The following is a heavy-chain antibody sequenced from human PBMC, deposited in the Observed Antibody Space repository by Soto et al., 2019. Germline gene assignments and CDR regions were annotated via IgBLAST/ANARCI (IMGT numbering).Heavy chain of an antibody. V-gene: IGHV3-74*01. Sequence: SGFTFSTYWMHWVRQVPGKGLVWVSHIDNDGISTTYADSVKGRFTISRDNANNQFSLQLNSVTPDDTAVYYCVRLIGNSWLDSWGQGTLVTVSS. CDR2: IDNDGIST. CDR3: VRLIGNSWLDS. D-gene: IGHD2-8*01. J-gene: IGHJ5*01. CDR1: GFTFSTYW.